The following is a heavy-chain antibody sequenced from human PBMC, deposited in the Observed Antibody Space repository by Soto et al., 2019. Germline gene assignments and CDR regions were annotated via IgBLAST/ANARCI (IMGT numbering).Heavy chain of an antibody. CDR2: ISWNSGSI. CDR1: GFTFDDYA. D-gene: IGHD6-13*01. CDR3: AKDRGGSSWPRKTYYYYGMDV. J-gene: IGHJ6*02. Sequence: QPGGSLRLSCAASGFTFDDYAMHWVRQAPGKGLEWVSGISWNSGSIGYADSVKGRFTISRDNAKNSLYLQMNSLRAEDTALYYCAKDRGGSSWPRKTYYYYGMDVWGQGTTVTVSS. V-gene: IGHV3-9*01.